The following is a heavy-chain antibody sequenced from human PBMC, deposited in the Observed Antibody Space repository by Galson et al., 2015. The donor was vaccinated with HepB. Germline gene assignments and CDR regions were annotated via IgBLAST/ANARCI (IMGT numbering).Heavy chain of an antibody. V-gene: IGHV6-1*01. D-gene: IGHD4-17*01. CDR2: TYYRSKWYD. CDR3: ARGEHGDRVSLFDP. J-gene: IGHJ5*02. Sequence: CAISGDSVSRNSASWHWIRQSPSRGLEWLGRTYYRSKWYDDYAVSVKSRITINPDTSKNQVSLHLNSVTPEDTAVYYCARGEHGDRVSLFDPWGQGILVTVSS. CDR1: GDSVSRNSAS.